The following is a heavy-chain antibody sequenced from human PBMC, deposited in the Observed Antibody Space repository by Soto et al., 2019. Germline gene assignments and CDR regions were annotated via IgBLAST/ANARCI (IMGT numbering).Heavy chain of an antibody. D-gene: IGHD2-15*01. CDR3: ARDRQKALVVVAATGGFDY. J-gene: IGHJ4*02. CDR2: ISFAGNNK. CDR1: GFTFSSYS. Sequence: QVQLVESGGGVVQPGRSLRLSCAVSGFTFSSYSMHWVRQDPDMGLEWVAFISFAGNNKYYADSVKGRFTITRDNSNNMLYLEMNSLRPDDTAVYYCARDRQKALVVVAATGGFDYWGQGTPFTFSS. V-gene: IGHV3-30*04.